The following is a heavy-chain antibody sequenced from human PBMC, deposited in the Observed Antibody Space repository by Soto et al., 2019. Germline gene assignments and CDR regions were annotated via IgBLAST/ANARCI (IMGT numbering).Heavy chain of an antibody. V-gene: IGHV3-30-3*01. CDR3: AREDKSSGHAGTFQH. J-gene: IGHJ1*01. CDR1: GFTFNIFP. Sequence: QVQLVESGGGVVQPGRSLRLSCTASGFTFNIFPMHWVRQAPGKGLEWVAVISNDGNSQQYADSVKGRFTFSRDNSKNTVYLEMNTLRGEDTAMYYCAREDKSSGHAGTFQHWGQGTLVTVSS. D-gene: IGHD6-25*01. CDR2: ISNDGNSQ.